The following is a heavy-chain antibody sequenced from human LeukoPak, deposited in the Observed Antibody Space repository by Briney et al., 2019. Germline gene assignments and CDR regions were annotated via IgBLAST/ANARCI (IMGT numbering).Heavy chain of an antibody. CDR3: ARFIFNMDRYFDL. Sequence: SETLSLTCTVSGPFIKTYYWSWIRQVPGKGLEWIGYIYYSGSTNYNPSLKSRVTISVDTSKNQFSLKLSSVTAADTAVYYCARFIFNMDRYFDLWGRGTLVTVSS. V-gene: IGHV4-59*01. D-gene: IGHD3-10*01. J-gene: IGHJ2*01. CDR2: IYYSGST. CDR1: GPFIKTYY.